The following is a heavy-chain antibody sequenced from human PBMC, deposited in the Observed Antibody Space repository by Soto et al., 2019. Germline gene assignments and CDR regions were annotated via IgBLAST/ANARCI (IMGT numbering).Heavy chain of an antibody. CDR3: ARGGTTWTFDY. CDR2: IYYSGST. D-gene: IGHD3-16*01. CDR1: GGSISSYY. V-gene: IGHV4-59*12. Sequence: SETLSLTCTVSGGSISSYYWSWIRQFPGKGLEWIGYIYYSGSTNYNPSLKSRVTISVDTSKNQFSLKLSSVTAADTAVYYCARGGTTWTFDYWGQGTLVTVPS. J-gene: IGHJ4*02.